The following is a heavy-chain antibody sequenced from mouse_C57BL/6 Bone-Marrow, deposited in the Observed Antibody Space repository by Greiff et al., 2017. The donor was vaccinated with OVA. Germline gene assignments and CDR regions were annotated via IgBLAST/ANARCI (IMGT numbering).Heavy chain of an antibody. V-gene: IGHV1-64*01. Sequence: QVQLQQPGAELVKPGASVKLSCKASGYTFTSYWMHWVKQRPGQGLEWIGMIHPNSGSTNYNEKFKSKATLTVDTSSSTAYMQLSSLTSEDSAVYYCARRYSNSYAMDYWGQGTSVTVSS. CDR3: ARRYSNSYAMDY. CDR1: GYTFTSYW. D-gene: IGHD2-5*01. CDR2: IHPNSGST. J-gene: IGHJ4*01.